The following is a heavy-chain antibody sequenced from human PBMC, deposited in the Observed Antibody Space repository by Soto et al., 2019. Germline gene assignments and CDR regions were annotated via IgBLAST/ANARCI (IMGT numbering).Heavy chain of an antibody. CDR3: ARRKGDYYDSSGYHYYFGY. CDR1: GYTFTDYY. D-gene: IGHD3-22*01. J-gene: IGHJ4*02. V-gene: IGHV1-2*02. CDR2: INPNSGGT. Sequence: GASVKVSCKASGYTFTDYYVHWVRQAPGQGLEWMGWINPNSGGTKSAQKFQGRVTMTRDTSISTAYMELSRLRSDDTAVYYCARRKGDYYDSSGYHYYFGYWGQGTRVTVSS.